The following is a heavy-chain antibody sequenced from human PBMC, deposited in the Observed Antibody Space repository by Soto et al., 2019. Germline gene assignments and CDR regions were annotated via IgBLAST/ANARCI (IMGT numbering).Heavy chain of an antibody. V-gene: IGHV1-69*13. CDR1: GGTSSTYS. CDR3: ARGATHGSSWYFWFDP. Sequence: ASVKVSCKASGGTSSTYSINWVRQAPGQGLEWMGGIIPLFGTTNYAQKFKGRVTITADESTSTAYMELSSLRAEDAAVYYCARGATHGSSWYFWFDPWGQGTLVTVSS. J-gene: IGHJ5*02. CDR2: IIPLFGTT. D-gene: IGHD6-13*01.